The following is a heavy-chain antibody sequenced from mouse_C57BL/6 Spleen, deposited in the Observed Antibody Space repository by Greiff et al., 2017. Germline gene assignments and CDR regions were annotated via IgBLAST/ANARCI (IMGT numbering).Heavy chain of an antibody. CDR2: IHPNSGST. V-gene: IGHV1-64*01. D-gene: IGHD1-1*01. CDR3: ARSGSSSHYYAMDY. CDR1: GYTFTSYW. J-gene: IGHJ4*01. Sequence: QVQLKQPGAELVKPGASVKLSCKASGYTFTSYWMHWVKQRPGQGLEWIGMIHPNSGSTNYNEKFKSKATLTVDKSSSTAYMQLSSLTSEDSAVYYCARSGSSSHYYAMDYWGQGTSVTVSS.